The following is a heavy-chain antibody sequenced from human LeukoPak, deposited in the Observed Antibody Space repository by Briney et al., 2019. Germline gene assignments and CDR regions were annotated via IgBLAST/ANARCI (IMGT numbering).Heavy chain of an antibody. V-gene: IGHV1-24*01. CDR3: AKDFLPVGTPSNYFDY. CDR2: FDPEDGET. J-gene: IGHJ4*02. D-gene: IGHD4-23*01. Sequence: ASVKVSCKVSGYTLTELSMHWVRQAPGKGLEWMGGFDPEDGETIYARKFQGRVTMTTDTSTTTAYMELRSLRSEDTAVYYCAKDFLPVGTPSNYFDYWGQGTLVTVSS. CDR1: GYTLTELS.